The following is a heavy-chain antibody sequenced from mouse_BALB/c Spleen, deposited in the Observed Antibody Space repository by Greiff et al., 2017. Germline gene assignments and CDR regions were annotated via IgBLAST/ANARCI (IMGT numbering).Heavy chain of an antibody. Sequence: VQLVESGPGLVAPSQSLSITCTVSGFSLTSYGVHWVRQPPGKGLEWLGVIWAGGSTNYNSALMSRLSISKDNSKSQVFLKMNSLQTDDTAMYYCAREWDYDYDRGFDYWGQGTTLTVSS. J-gene: IGHJ2*01. V-gene: IGHV2-9*02. CDR3: AREWDYDYDRGFDY. CDR1: GFSLTSYG. CDR2: IWAGGST. D-gene: IGHD2-4*01.